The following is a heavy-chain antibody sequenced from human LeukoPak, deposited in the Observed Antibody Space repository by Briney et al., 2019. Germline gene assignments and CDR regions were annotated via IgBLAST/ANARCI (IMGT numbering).Heavy chain of an antibody. CDR1: GGTFSSYD. V-gene: IGHV1-69*05. D-gene: IGHD3-16*01. J-gene: IGHJ4*02. Sequence: SVKVSCKASGGTFSSYDISWVRQAPGQGLEWMGDIIPIVAKENYAQKFQGRVTITTDESTSTAYMQMSSLRSEDTAVYYCARLAGDGKPWGYYCDYWGQGTLVTVSA. CDR2: IIPIVAKE. CDR3: ARLAGDGKPWGYYCDY.